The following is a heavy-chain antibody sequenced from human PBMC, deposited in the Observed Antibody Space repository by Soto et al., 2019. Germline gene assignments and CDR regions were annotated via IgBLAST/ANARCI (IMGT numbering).Heavy chain of an antibody. CDR3: ARDRIVVVPAAHTPRYYYYGMDV. J-gene: IGHJ6*02. V-gene: IGHV3-30-3*01. CDR2: ISYDGSNK. D-gene: IGHD2-2*01. CDR1: GFTFSSYA. Sequence: AGGSLRLSCAASGFTFSSYAMHWVRQAPGKGLEWVAVISYDGSNKYYADSVKGRFTISRDNSKNTLYLQMNSLRAEDTAVYYCARDRIVVVPAAHTPRYYYYGMDVWGQGTTVTVSS.